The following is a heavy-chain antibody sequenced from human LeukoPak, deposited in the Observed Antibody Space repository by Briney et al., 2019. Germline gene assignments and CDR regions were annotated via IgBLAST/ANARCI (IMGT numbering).Heavy chain of an antibody. J-gene: IGHJ5*02. CDR2: ISAYNGNT. V-gene: IGHV1-18*01. CDR3: ARDRAVAGPDNWFDP. D-gene: IGHD6-19*01. Sequence: ASVKVSCKASGYTFTSYGISWVRQATGQGLEWMGWISAYNGNTNYAQKLQGRVTMTTDTSTSTAYMELRSLRSDDTAVYYCARDRAVAGPDNWFDPWGQGTLVTVSS. CDR1: GYTFTSYG.